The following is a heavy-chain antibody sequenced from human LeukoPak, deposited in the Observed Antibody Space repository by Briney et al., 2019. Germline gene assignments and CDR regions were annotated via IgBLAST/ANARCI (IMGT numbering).Heavy chain of an antibody. CDR3: ARDRNTGSSYETLFVY. J-gene: IGHJ4*02. Sequence: GGSLRLSCAASGFTFSSYWMHWVRQTPGKGLVWVSRINSDGSSTSYADSVKGRFTVSRDNDKNTLYLQMNSLRAEDTSVYYCARDRNTGSSYETLFVYWGQGSLVTVSS. V-gene: IGHV3-74*01. D-gene: IGHD1-26*01. CDR1: GFTFSSYW. CDR2: INSDGSST.